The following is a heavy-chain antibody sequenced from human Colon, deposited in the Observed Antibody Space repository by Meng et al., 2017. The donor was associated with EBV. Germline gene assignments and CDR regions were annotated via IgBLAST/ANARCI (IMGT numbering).Heavy chain of an antibody. Sequence: QVQLQQWGAGLLKPSXTLSLTCXXDGGSFSGYYWTWIRQPPGKGLEWIGEINHSGSTNYNPSLKSRVTISVDTSKNQFSLKVTSVTAADTAVYYCARYRLQNDYGDQLYYFDYLGQGSLVTVSS. CDR1: GGSFSGYY. CDR2: INHSGST. CDR3: ARYRLQNDYGDQLYYFDY. D-gene: IGHD4-17*01. V-gene: IGHV4-34*01. J-gene: IGHJ4*02.